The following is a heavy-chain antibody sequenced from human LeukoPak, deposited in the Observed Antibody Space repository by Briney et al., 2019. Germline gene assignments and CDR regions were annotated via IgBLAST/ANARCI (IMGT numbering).Heavy chain of an antibody. CDR3: ARDGGIAALYYYYYMDV. CDR1: GGTFSSYT. J-gene: IGHJ6*03. CDR2: IIPILGIA. Sequence: SVKVSCKASGGTFSSYTISWVRQAPGQGLEWMGRIIPILGIANYGQKFQGRVTITADKSTSTAYMELSSLRSEDTAVYYCARDGGIAALYYYYYMDVWGKGTTVTVSS. V-gene: IGHV1-69*04. D-gene: IGHD6-6*01.